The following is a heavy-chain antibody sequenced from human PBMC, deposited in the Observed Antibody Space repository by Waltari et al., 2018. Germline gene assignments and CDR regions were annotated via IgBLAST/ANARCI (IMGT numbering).Heavy chain of an antibody. CDR1: GGSFSGYY. Sequence: QVQLQQWGAGLLKPSETLSLTCAVYGGSFSGYYWSWIRQPPGKGLEWIGEINHSGSTNYNPSLKSRVTISVDTSKNQFSLKLSSVTAADTAVYYCARGSSIAARFPFDYWGQGTLVTVSS. CDR2: INHSGST. D-gene: IGHD6-6*01. CDR3: ARGSSIAARFPFDY. V-gene: IGHV4-34*01. J-gene: IGHJ4*02.